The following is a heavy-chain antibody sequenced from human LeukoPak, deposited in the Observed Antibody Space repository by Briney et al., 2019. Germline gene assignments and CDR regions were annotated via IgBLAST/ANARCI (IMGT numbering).Heavy chain of an antibody. CDR3: ARVYSSSSIIKLGYYYYMDV. CDR2: MNPNSGNT. D-gene: IGHD6-6*01. Sequence: GASVKVSCKASGYTFTSYDINWVRQATGQGLEWMGWMNPNSGNTGYAQKVQGRVTITRNTSISTAYMEMSSLRSEDTAVYYCARVYSSSSIIKLGYYYYMDVWGKGTTVTVSS. CDR1: GYTFTSYD. J-gene: IGHJ6*03. V-gene: IGHV1-8*03.